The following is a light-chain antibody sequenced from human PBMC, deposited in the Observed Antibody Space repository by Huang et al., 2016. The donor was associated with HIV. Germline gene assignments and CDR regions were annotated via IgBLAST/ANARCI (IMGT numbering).Light chain of an antibody. CDR2: DVS. CDR3: QQYNDWPPYT. CDR1: QRIGSN. J-gene: IGKJ2*01. V-gene: IGKV3D-15*03. Sequence: EILMTQSPATLSVSPGERAARSCRASQRIGSNLAWYQQKPGQTPRLLVYDVSISATGIPARFSGSGSGTEFTLTVSNLQSEDFAFYYCQQYNDWPPYTFGQGTRLEI.